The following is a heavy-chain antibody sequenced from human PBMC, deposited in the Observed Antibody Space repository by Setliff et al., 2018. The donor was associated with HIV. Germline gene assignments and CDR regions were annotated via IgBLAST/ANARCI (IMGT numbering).Heavy chain of an antibody. CDR1: GYSFTNYW. D-gene: IGHD3-3*01. CDR2: IWPDDSDT. Sequence: GESLKISCHHSGYSFTNYWVGWVRQMPGNGLEWVGLIWPDDSDTIYSPSFQGQVTLSADKSITTVYLQWSSLEAPDTAMYYCARLSKYYDFWTPNYWGQGTLVTVSS. J-gene: IGHJ4*02. CDR3: ARLSKYYDFWTPNY. V-gene: IGHV5-51*01.